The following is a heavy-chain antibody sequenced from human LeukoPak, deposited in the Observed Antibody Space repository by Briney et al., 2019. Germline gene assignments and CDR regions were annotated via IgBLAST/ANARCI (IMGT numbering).Heavy chain of an antibody. CDR2: ISSSSSYI. V-gene: IGHV3-21*01. D-gene: IGHD2-2*01. Sequence: GGSLRLSCAASGFTFSSYSMNWVRQAPGKGLEWVSSISSSSSYIYYADSVKGRFTISGDNAKNSLYLQMNSLRAEDTAVYYCARDQFETSPPGDYFDYWGQGTLVTVSS. J-gene: IGHJ4*02. CDR1: GFTFSSYS. CDR3: ARDQFETSPPGDYFDY.